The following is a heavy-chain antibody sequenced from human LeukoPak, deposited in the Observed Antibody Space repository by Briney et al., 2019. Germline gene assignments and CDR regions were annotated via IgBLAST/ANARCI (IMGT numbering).Heavy chain of an antibody. Sequence: GGSLRLSCAASGFTLSSYGMHWVRQAPGKGLEWVAFIRYDGSNKYYADSVKGRFTISRDNSKNTLYLQMNSLSAEDTAVYYCAKDDSYGSGPYGLDVWGQGTTVTVSS. CDR2: IRYDGSNK. J-gene: IGHJ6*02. V-gene: IGHV3-30*02. CDR3: AKDDSYGSGPYGLDV. D-gene: IGHD3-10*01. CDR1: GFTLSSYG.